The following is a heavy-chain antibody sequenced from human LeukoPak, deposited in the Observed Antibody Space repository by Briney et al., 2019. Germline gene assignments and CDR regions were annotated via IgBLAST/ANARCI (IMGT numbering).Heavy chain of an antibody. CDR1: GFTFSSYA. V-gene: IGHV3-23*01. Sequence: PGGSLRLSCAASGFTFSSYAMSWVRQAPEKGLEWVSAISGSGGSTYYADSVKGRFTISRDNSKNTLYLQMNSLRAEDTAVYYCAKYGAVVAAGGIDYWGQGTLVTVSS. J-gene: IGHJ4*02. CDR3: AKYGAVVAAGGIDY. D-gene: IGHD2-15*01. CDR2: ISGSGGST.